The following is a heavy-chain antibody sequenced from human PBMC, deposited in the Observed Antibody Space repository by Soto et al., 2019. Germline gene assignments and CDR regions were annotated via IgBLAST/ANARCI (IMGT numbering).Heavy chain of an antibody. D-gene: IGHD6-19*01. CDR3: ARELGQWPGGR. Sequence: GGSLRLSCAASGFTFSSYSMNWVRQAPGKGLEWVSSISSGSSYIYYADSVKGRFTISRDNAKNSLYLQMNSLRAEDTAVYYCARELGQWPGGRWGQGTLVTVSS. V-gene: IGHV3-21*01. CDR2: ISSGSSYI. J-gene: IGHJ4*02. CDR1: GFTFSSYS.